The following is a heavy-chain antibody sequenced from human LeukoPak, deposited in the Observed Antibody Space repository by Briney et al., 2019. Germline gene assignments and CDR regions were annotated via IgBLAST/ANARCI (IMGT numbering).Heavy chain of an antibody. Sequence: GESLKISCKGSGYSFTSYWIGGVGQMPGKGLEWMEIIYPGESDTRYSPSFQGQVTISADKSISTAYLQWSSLKASDTAMYYCARLRNIVVVVAPLPYYMDVWGKGTTVTVSS. CDR1: GYSFTSYW. CDR3: ARLRNIVVVVAPLPYYMDV. D-gene: IGHD2-15*01. J-gene: IGHJ6*03. V-gene: IGHV5-51*01. CDR2: IYPGESDT.